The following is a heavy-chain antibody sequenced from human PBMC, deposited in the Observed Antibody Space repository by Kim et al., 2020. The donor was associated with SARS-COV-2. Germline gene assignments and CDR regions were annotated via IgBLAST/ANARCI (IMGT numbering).Heavy chain of an antibody. V-gene: IGHV3-21*01. Sequence: GGSLRLSCAASGFTFSSYSMNWVRQAPGKGLEWVSSISSSSSYIYYADSVKGRFTISRDNAKNSLYLQMNSLRAEDTAVYYCAQDIAVALARGSFGYWGQGTLVTVSS. CDR1: GFTFSSYS. J-gene: IGHJ4*02. CDR3: AQDIAVALARGSFGY. D-gene: IGHD6-19*01. CDR2: ISSSSSYI.